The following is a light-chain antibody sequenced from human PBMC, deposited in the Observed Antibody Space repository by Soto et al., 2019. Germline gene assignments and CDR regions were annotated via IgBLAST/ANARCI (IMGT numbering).Light chain of an antibody. Sequence: EIVMTQSPATLSVSPGEGATLSCRASQTVSSNLAWYQQKPGQAPRLPICGASTTATGIPARFSGSGSGTEFTLTISSPQSEDFGVNYCQQYNNWPPYTFGQGTKLEIK. V-gene: IGKV3-15*01. CDR3: QQYNNWPPYT. CDR1: QTVSSN. J-gene: IGKJ2*01. CDR2: GAS.